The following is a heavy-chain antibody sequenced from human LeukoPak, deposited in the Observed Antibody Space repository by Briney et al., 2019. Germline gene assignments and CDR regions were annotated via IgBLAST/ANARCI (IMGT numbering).Heavy chain of an antibody. D-gene: IGHD1-1*01. CDR3: ARLVGYGAFDI. V-gene: IGHV3-21*01. CDR2: ITSYSDYI. Sequence: GGSLRLSCAASGFTFSSYGMHWVRQAPGKGLEWVSSITSYSDYIYYADSVKGRFTISRDNAKNSLYLQMNGLRAEDTAVYYCARLVGYGAFDIWGQGTMVTVSS. J-gene: IGHJ3*02. CDR1: GFTFSSYG.